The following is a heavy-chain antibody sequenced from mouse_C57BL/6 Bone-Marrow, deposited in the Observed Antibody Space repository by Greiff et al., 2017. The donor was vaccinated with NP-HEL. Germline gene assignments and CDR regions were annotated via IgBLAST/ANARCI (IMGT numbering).Heavy chain of an antibody. CDR3: ARDLYYDYFAY. J-gene: IGHJ3*01. D-gene: IGHD2-4*01. Sequence: QVQLQQPGAELVMPGASVKLSCKASGYTFTSYWMHWVKQRPGQGLEWIGEIDPSDSYTNYNQKFKGQSTLTVDKSSSTAYMQLSSLTSEDSAVYYWARDLYYDYFAYWGQGTLVTVSA. V-gene: IGHV1-69*01. CDR2: IDPSDSYT. CDR1: GYTFTSYW.